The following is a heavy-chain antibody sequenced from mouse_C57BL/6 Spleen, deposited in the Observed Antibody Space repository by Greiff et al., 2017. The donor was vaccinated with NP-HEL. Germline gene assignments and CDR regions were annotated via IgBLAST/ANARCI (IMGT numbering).Heavy chain of an antibody. CDR2: IYPGDGDT. Sequence: VQLHQSGPELVKPGASVKISCKASGYAFSSSWMNWVKQRPGKGLEWIGRIYPGDGDTNYNGKFKGKATLTADKSSSTAYMQLSSLTSEDSAVYFCARWLSYYFDYWGQGTTLTVSS. V-gene: IGHV1-82*01. J-gene: IGHJ2*01. CDR1: GYAFSSSW. CDR3: ARWLSYYFDY.